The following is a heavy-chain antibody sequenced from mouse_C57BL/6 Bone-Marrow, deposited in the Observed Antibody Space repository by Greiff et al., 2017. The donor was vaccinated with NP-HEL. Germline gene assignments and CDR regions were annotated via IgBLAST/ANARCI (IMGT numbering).Heavy chain of an antibody. CDR3: ARVGTAPCYVDI. J-gene: IGHJ1*03. Sequence: QVQLQQSGAELARPGASVKLSCKASGYTFTSYGISWVKQRTGQGLEWIGDIYPSSGNTYYNEKFKGKATLTADKSSSTAYMELRSLTSEDSAVYYCARVGTAPCYVDIWGTGTTVTVSS. V-gene: IGHV1-81*01. D-gene: IGHD1-1*02. CDR2: IYPSSGNT. CDR1: GYTFTSYG.